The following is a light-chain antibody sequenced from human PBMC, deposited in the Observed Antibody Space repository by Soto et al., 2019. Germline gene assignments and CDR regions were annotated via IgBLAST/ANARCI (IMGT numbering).Light chain of an antibody. Sequence: DIQMTQSPSSLSAFVGDTVTITCRASQGISTYLNWYQQKPGKAPKLLISGASNVQSGVPSRFSGSGSGTDFTLVIRSLQSEDFATYFCQQSYSIGLSFGGGTKVDIK. CDR3: QQSYSIGLS. J-gene: IGKJ4*01. V-gene: IGKV1-39*01. CDR2: GAS. CDR1: QGISTY.